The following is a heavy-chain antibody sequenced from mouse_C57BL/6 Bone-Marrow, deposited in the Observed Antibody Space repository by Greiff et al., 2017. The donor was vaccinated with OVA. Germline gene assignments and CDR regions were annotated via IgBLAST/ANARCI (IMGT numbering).Heavy chain of an antibody. V-gene: IGHV1-4*01. Sequence: QVQLQQSGAELARPGASVKMSCKASGYTFTSYTMHWVKQRPGQGLEWIGYINPSSGYTKYNQKFKDKATLTADKSSSTAYMQLSSLTSEDSAGYYCARPTYGSSYVYYAMDYWGQGTSVTVSS. CDR2: INPSSGYT. CDR1: GYTFTSYT. D-gene: IGHD1-1*01. CDR3: ARPTYGSSYVYYAMDY. J-gene: IGHJ4*01.